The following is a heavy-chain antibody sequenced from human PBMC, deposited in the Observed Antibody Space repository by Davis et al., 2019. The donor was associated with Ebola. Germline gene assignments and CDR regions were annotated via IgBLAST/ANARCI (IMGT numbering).Heavy chain of an antibody. CDR3: ASRAYSGSYSFDY. CDR2: IYSGGST. Sequence: GESLKISCAASGFTVSSNYMSWVRQAPGKGLEWVSVIYSGGSTYYADSVKGRFTISRDNSKNTLYLQMNSLRAEDTAVYYCASRAYSGSYSFDYWGQGTLVTVSS. CDR1: GFTVSSNY. J-gene: IGHJ4*02. V-gene: IGHV3-53*01. D-gene: IGHD1-26*01.